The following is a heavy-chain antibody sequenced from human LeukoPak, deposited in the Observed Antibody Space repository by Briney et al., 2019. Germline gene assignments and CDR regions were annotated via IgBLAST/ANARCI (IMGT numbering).Heavy chain of an antibody. CDR1: GGTFSSYA. J-gene: IGHJ5*02. Sequence: VASVKVSFKASGGTFSSYAISWVRQAPGQGLEWMGGIIPIFGTANYAQKFQGRVTITADESTSTAYMELSSLRSEDTAVYYCARDSGELGEDGSGSRNWFDPWGQGTLVTVSS. V-gene: IGHV1-69*01. CDR3: ARDSGELGEDGSGSRNWFDP. CDR2: IIPIFGTA. D-gene: IGHD3-10*01.